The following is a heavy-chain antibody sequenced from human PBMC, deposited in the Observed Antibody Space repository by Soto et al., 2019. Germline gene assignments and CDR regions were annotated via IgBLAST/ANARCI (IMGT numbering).Heavy chain of an antibody. CDR3: ARDLGYYDSSGYFDY. Sequence: GGSLRLSCAASGFTFSDYYMSWIRQAPGKGLEWVSYISSSGSIIYYADSVKGRFTISRDNAKNSLYLQMNSLRAEDAAVYYCARDLGYYDSSGYFDYWGQGTLVTVSS. J-gene: IGHJ4*02. D-gene: IGHD3-22*01. CDR1: GFTFSDYY. CDR2: ISSSGSII. V-gene: IGHV3-11*01.